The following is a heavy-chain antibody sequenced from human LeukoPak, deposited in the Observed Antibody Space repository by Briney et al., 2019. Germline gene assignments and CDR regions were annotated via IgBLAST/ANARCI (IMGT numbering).Heavy chain of an antibody. CDR2: INPNSGVT. J-gene: IGHJ4*02. CDR1: GYTFTGYY. D-gene: IGHD2-15*01. V-gene: IGHV1-2*06. CDR3: SRGSVVQRGGPNDY. Sequence: ASVKVSCKASGYTFTGYYIHWVRQAPGQGLEWMGRINPNSGVTNYAQNFQGRVTMTRDTSISSTYMELSSLTSDDTALYFCSRGSVVQRGGPNDYWGPGTLVTVSS.